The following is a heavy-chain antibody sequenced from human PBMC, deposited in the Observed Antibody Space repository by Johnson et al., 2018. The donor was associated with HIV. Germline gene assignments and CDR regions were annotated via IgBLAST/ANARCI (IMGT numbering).Heavy chain of an antibody. CDR2: IASLGDNT. Sequence: EVQLVESGGGLVQPGESLRLSCAPSGFTFSRHPMHWVRQAPGKGLEHVATIASLGDNTYYADSVKGRFTISRDNFKNIMYLQMGSLGPDDTGVYYCARRRDTLNIRQESFDVLGPGAVVTVSS. D-gene: IGHD5-18*01. CDR1: GFTFSRHP. V-gene: IGHV3-64*07. CDR3: ARRRDTLNIRQESFDV. J-gene: IGHJ3*01.